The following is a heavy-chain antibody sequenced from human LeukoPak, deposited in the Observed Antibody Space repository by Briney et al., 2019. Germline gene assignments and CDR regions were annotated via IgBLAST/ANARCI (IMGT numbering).Heavy chain of an antibody. V-gene: IGHV3-33*03. CDR3: ARARDGSYDY. D-gene: IGHD1-26*01. Sequence: GGSLRLSCAGTGFTLNSYGMHWVRQAPGKGLEWVAIIWDDGSNKYYADSVKGRFTISRDNSKNTLYLQMNSLRDEDTAVYYCARARDGSYDYWGQGTLVTVSS. J-gene: IGHJ4*02. CDR2: IWDDGSNK. CDR1: GFTLNSYG.